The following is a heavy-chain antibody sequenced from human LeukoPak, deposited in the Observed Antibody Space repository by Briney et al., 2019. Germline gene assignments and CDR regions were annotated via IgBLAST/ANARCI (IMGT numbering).Heavy chain of an antibody. CDR2: ISGSGGTT. V-gene: IGHV3-23*01. CDR1: GFTFSSFV. Sequence: GGSLRLSCAASGFTFSSFVLNWVRQAPGKGLEWVSTISGSGGTTYYADCVKGRFTISRDNSKNTLYLQMNSLRDEDTAVYYCVLRGGATDYWGQGTLVTVSS. D-gene: IGHD3-16*01. J-gene: IGHJ4*02. CDR3: VLRGGATDY.